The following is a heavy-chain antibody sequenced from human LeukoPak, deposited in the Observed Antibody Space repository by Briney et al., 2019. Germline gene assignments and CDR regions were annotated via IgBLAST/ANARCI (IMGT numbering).Heavy chain of an antibody. CDR3: AKDMTHDPVAFDI. V-gene: IGHV3-9*01. J-gene: IGHJ3*02. CDR1: GFTFDDYA. CDR2: ISWNSGSI. Sequence: GGSLRLSCAASGFTFDDYAMHWVRQAPGKGLEWVSGISWNSGSIGYADSVKGRFTISRDNAKNSLYLQMNSLRAEDTALYHCAKDMTHDPVAFDIWGQGTMVTVSS.